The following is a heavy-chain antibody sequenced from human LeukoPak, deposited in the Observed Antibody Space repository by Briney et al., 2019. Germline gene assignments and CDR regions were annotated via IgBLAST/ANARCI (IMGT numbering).Heavy chain of an antibody. Sequence: ASVKVSCKASGDTFSRYAISWVRQAPGQGLEWMGGIIPVLSTANYAQKFQDRVTITADESTSTTYMELSSLRSEDTAVYYCARDSSFLPSQHWGQGTLVTVSS. CDR3: ARDSSFLPSQH. D-gene: IGHD6-19*01. CDR2: IIPVLSTA. J-gene: IGHJ1*01. V-gene: IGHV1-69*13. CDR1: GDTFSRYA.